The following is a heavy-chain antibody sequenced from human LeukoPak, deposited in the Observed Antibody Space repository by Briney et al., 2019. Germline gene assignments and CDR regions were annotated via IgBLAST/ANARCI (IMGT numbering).Heavy chain of an antibody. J-gene: IGHJ4*02. V-gene: IGHV3-21*01. Sequence: GGSLRLSCAASGFTFSSYSMNWVRQAPGKGLEWVSSISSSSSHIYYADSVKGRFTISRDNAKNSLYLQMNSLRAEDTAVYYCARLRRPRTYYYGSGSPDYWGQGTLVTVSS. CDR1: GFTFSSYS. D-gene: IGHD3-10*01. CDR3: ARLRRPRTYYYGSGSPDY. CDR2: ISSSSSHI.